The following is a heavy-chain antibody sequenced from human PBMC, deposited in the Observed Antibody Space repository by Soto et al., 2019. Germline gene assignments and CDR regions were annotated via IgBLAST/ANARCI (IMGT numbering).Heavy chain of an antibody. V-gene: IGHV4-31*03. D-gene: IGHD1-26*01. CDR1: GGSSSSGGSY. Sequence: QVQLQESGPGLVKPSQTLSLTCTVSGGSSSSGGSYWSWIRQHPGKGLEWIGYIYYSGFTYYNYYNPGIQSRVTILVATSKNQFSLKLSSVTAAETAVYYCARTPLLWGQGTLVTVSS. CDR2: IYYSGFTYYN. CDR3: ARTPLL. J-gene: IGHJ4*02.